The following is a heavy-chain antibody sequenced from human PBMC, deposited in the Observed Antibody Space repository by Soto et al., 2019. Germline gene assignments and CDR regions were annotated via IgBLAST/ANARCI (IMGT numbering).Heavy chain of an antibody. D-gene: IGHD2-15*01. Sequence: EVQLLESGGSLVQPGGSLRLSCAASGFTFSRYGMSWVRQSPGKGLEWVSGISGVGANTYYADSVKGRFTISSDNSRNTLYLQMNSLRAEDTAIYYCAKDRDVVVVIDATATGAFDIWGQGTLVTVSS. J-gene: IGHJ3*02. CDR2: ISGVGANT. V-gene: IGHV3-23*01. CDR1: GFTFSRYG. CDR3: AKDRDVVVVIDATATGAFDI.